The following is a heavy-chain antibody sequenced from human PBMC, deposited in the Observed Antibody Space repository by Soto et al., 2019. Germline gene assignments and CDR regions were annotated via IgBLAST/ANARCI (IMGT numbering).Heavy chain of an antibody. Sequence: QVPLVQSGAEVKKPGSSVTVSCKASGGTFSSYAIHLVRQAPGQGLEWMGGIIPMYGPAKYAQRFQGRVTITADESTPTVYLELTSLTSQDTAVYYCARVSSMVRGVIDNWFDPWGHGTVVTVSS. J-gene: IGHJ5*02. CDR1: GGTFSSYA. D-gene: IGHD3-10*01. CDR2: IIPMYGPA. V-gene: IGHV1-69*01. CDR3: ARVSSMVRGVIDNWFDP.